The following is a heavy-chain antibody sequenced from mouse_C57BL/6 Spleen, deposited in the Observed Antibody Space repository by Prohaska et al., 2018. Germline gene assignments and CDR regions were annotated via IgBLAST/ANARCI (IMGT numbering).Heavy chain of an antibody. J-gene: IGHJ1*03. CDR2: INTDSGTI. Sequence: EVKLLQSGGGLVQPGGALKLSCAASGIDFSRYWMSWARRAPGKGLEWIGEINTDSGTINYALSLKDKFISSRDNAKNTLYLQMSKVRSEDTALYYCASPNWDWYFDVWGTGTTVTVSS. D-gene: IGHD4-1*01. CDR1: GIDFSRYW. V-gene: IGHV4-1*01. CDR3: ASPNWDWYFDV.